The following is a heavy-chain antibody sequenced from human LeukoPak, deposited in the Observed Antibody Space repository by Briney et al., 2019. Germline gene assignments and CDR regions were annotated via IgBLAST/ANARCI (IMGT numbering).Heavy chain of an antibody. J-gene: IGHJ4*02. D-gene: IGHD3-22*01. CDR1: GFTFSSYA. V-gene: IGHV3-23*01. Sequence: GGSLRLSCAASGFTFSSYAMSWVRQAPGKGLEWVSAISGSGGTTYYADSVKGRFTISRDNSKNTLYLQMNSLRAEDTAVYYCAKGYYYDSSGYYWPIDYWGQGTLVTVSS. CDR2: ISGSGGTT. CDR3: AKGYYYDSSGYYWPIDY.